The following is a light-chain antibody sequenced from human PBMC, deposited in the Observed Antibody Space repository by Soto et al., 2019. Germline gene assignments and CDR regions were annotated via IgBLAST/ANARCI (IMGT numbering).Light chain of an antibody. CDR2: WAS. CDR1: QSVLYSSNNKNY. CDR3: QQYYNTPLT. J-gene: IGKJ4*01. Sequence: DIVMTQSPDSLAVSLGQRATINCKSSQSVLYSSNNKNYLAWYQQKPGQTPKLLIYWASTRESGVPDRFSGSGSGTDFTLTIGSLQAEDVAVYYCQQYYNTPLTFGGGTKVEI. V-gene: IGKV4-1*01.